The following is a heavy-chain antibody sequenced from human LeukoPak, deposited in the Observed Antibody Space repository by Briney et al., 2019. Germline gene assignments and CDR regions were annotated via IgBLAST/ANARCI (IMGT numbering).Heavy chain of an antibody. Sequence: GGSLRLSCAASGFTFSSYEMNWVRQAPGKGLEWVSYISSSGSTIYYADSVKGRFTISRDNAKNSLYLQMNSLRAEDTAVYYCASWDRIAAVRPPLLTDYWGQGTLVTVSS. CDR3: ASWDRIAAVRPPLLTDY. CDR1: GFTFSSYE. V-gene: IGHV3-48*03. CDR2: ISSSGSTI. J-gene: IGHJ4*02. D-gene: IGHD6-13*01.